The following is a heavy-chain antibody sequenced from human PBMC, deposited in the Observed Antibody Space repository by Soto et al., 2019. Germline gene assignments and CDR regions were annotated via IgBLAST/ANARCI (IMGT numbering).Heavy chain of an antibody. V-gene: IGHV3-33*01. Sequence: QVQLVESGGGVVQPGRSLRLSCAASGFTFSNYGMHWVRQAPGKGLEWVAVILIDGSNRYHADSVKDRFTISRDNSKNTLYLQMNSLRAEDTAVYYCARDDEYSGNGMDVWGQGTTVTVS. D-gene: IGHD3-10*01. CDR2: ILIDGSNR. J-gene: IGHJ6*02. CDR1: GFTFSNYG. CDR3: ARDDEYSGNGMDV.